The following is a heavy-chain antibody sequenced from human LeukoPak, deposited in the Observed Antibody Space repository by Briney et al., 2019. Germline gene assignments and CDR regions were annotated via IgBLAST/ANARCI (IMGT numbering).Heavy chain of an antibody. CDR1: GFTFSSYW. J-gene: IGHJ4*02. CDR3: ARGYTMVRGVII. CDR2: ISSSSSYI. V-gene: IGHV3-21*01. Sequence: GGSLRLSCAASGFTFSSYWMSWVRQAPGKGLEWVSSISSSSSYIYYADSVKGRFTISRDNAKNSLYLQMNSLRAEDTAVYYCARGYTMVRGVIIWGQGTLVTVSS. D-gene: IGHD3-10*01.